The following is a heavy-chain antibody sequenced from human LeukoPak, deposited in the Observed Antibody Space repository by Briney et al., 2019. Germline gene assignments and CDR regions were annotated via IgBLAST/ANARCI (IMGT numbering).Heavy chain of an antibody. CDR2: IYQRGST. V-gene: IGHV4-4*02. CDR3: ARGGGQGDYYYYGMDV. CDR1: GGSISSLNW. D-gene: IGHD2-15*01. J-gene: IGHJ6*02. Sequence: SSETLSLTCAVSGGSISSLNWWSWVRQPPGKGLEWIGEIYQRGSTNYNPSLKSRVTISVGKSKNQFSLRLSSVTAADTAVYYCARGGGQGDYYYYGMDVWGPGATVTVSS.